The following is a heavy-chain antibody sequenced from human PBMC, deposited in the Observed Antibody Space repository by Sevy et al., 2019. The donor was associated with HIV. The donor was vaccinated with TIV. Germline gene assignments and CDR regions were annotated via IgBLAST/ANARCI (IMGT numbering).Heavy chain of an antibody. CDR2: ISPHNGDT. V-gene: IGHV1-18*01. CDR3: ARAYCNGGSCYSLAY. Sequence: ASVKVSCKASGYSFTTYRITWLRQAPGQGLEWMGWISPHNGDTNYVQNLQGRVTMITDTSTSTAYMELRSLRSDDTAVYYCARAYCNGGSCYSLAYWGQRTRVTVSS. J-gene: IGHJ4*02. D-gene: IGHD2-15*01. CDR1: GYSFTTYR.